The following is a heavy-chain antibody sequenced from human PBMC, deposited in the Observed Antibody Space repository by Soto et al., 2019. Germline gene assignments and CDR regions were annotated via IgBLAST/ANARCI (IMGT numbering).Heavy chain of an antibody. Sequence: GWSLRLSCVASGFTFSSFAMHWVRQAPGKGLEWVAIIWFDGNNKFHADSVKDRFIISRDNSKNTLYPTMNSLRVEDTAMYYCAREAGYCSSSNCYDGWVDPWGQGTLVTVSS. D-gene: IGHD2-15*01. J-gene: IGHJ5*02. V-gene: IGHV3-33*01. CDR3: AREAGYCSSSNCYDGWVDP. CDR1: GFTFSSFA. CDR2: IWFDGNNK.